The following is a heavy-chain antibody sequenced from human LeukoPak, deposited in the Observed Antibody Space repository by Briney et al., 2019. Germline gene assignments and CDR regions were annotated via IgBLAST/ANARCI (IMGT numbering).Heavy chain of an antibody. Sequence: ASVKVSCKASGYTFTSYGISWVRQAPGQGLEWMGWIGAYNGNTNYAQKLQGRVTMTTDTSTSTAYMELRSLRSDDTAVYYCARDKKISDFWSGYSYWYFDLWGRGTLVTVSS. CDR3: ARDKKISDFWSGYSYWYFDL. V-gene: IGHV1-18*01. CDR2: IGAYNGNT. D-gene: IGHD3-3*01. CDR1: GYTFTSYG. J-gene: IGHJ2*01.